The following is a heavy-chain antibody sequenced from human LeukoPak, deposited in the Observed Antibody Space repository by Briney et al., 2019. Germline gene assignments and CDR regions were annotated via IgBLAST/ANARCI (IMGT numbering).Heavy chain of an antibody. CDR1: GGTFSSYA. CDR2: IIPIFGTA. V-gene: IGHV1-69*05. J-gene: IGHJ4*02. D-gene: IGHD2-21*02. CDR3: ARAAGNCGGDCYSPPSD. Sequence: SVKVSCKASGGTFSSYAISWVRQAPGQGLEWMGGIIPIFGTANYAQKFQGRVTITTDESTSTAYMELSSLRSEDTAVYYCARAAGNCGGDCYSPPSDWGQGTLVTVSS.